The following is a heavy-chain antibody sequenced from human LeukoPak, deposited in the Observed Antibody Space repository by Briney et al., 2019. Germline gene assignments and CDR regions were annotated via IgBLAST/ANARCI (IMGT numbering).Heavy chain of an antibody. CDR2: IVVGSGNT. Sequence: SVKVSCKASGFTFTGSAMQWVRQARGQRLEWIGWIVVGSGNTNYAQKFQERVTITRDMSTSTDYMELSSLRSEDTAVYYCARDNSLGDSAWWFDPWGQGTLVTVSS. J-gene: IGHJ5*02. D-gene: IGHD1-26*01. V-gene: IGHV1-58*02. CDR3: ARDNSLGDSAWWFDP. CDR1: GFTFTGSA.